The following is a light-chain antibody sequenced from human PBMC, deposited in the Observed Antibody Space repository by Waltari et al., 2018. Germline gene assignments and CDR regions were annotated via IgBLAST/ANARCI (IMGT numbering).Light chain of an antibody. Sequence: CRASQSVRSYLAWYQQMPGQAPRLLIHSASNRATGIPARFSGSGSGTDFTLTISSLEPEDFAVYYCQQRSNWPRTFGQGTKVEIK. V-gene: IGKV3-11*01. J-gene: IGKJ1*01. CDR3: QQRSNWPRT. CDR2: SAS. CDR1: QSVRSY.